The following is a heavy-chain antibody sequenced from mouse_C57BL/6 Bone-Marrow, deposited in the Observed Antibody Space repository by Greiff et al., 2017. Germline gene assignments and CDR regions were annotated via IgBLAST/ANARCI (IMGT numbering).Heavy chain of an antibody. CDR2: IDPSDSYT. Sequence: QVQLQQPGAELVRPGTSVKLSCKASGYTFTSYWMHWVKQRPGQGLEWIGVIDPSDSYTNYNQKFKGKATLTVDTSSSTAYMQLSSLTSEDSAVXYCARRITDWFAYWGQGTLVTVSA. V-gene: IGHV1-59*01. CDR3: ARRITDWFAY. CDR1: GYTFTSYW. J-gene: IGHJ3*01. D-gene: IGHD2-4*01.